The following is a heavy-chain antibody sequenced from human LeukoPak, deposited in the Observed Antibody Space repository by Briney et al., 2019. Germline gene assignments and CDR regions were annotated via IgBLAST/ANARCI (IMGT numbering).Heavy chain of an antibody. CDR2: ISSSSSSYI. Sequence: PGGSLRLSCAASGFTFSSYSMNWVRQAPGKGLEWVSSISSSSSSYIYYADSVKGRFTISRDNAKNSLYLQMNSLRAEDTAVYYCARERYSGYDLDYWGQGTLATVSS. CDR3: ARERYSGYDLDY. D-gene: IGHD5-12*01. CDR1: GFTFSSYS. V-gene: IGHV3-21*01. J-gene: IGHJ4*02.